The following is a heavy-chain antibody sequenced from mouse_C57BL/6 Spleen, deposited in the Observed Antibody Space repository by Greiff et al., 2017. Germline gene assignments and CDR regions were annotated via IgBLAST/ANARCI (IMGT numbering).Heavy chain of an antibody. J-gene: IGHJ4*01. CDR3: TREGYGRNYAMDY. D-gene: IGHD1-1*01. CDR2: IDPETGGT. Sequence: QVQLQQSGAELVRPGASVTLSCKASGYTFTDYEMHWVKQTPVHGLEWIGAIDPETGGTAYNQKFKGKAILTADKSSSTAYMELRSLTSADSAVYYCTREGYGRNYAMDYWGQGTSVTVSS. CDR1: GYTFTDYE. V-gene: IGHV1-15*01.